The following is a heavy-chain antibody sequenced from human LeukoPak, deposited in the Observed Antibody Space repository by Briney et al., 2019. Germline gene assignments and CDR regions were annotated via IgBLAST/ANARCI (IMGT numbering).Heavy chain of an antibody. D-gene: IGHD3-22*01. CDR1: GITLSNYG. CDR3: AKRGVVIRVILVGFHKEAYYFDS. CDR2: ISDSGGRT. Sequence: GGSLRLSCAVSGITLSNYGMSWVRRAPGKGLEWFAGISDSGGRTNYADSVKGRFTISRDNPKNTLYLQMNSLRAEDTAVYFCAKRGVVIRVILVGFHKEAYYFDSWGQGALVTVSS. V-gene: IGHV3-23*01. J-gene: IGHJ4*02.